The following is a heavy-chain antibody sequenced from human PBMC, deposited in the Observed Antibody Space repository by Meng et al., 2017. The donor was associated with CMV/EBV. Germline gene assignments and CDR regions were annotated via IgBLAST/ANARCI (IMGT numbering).Heavy chain of an antibody. V-gene: IGHV1-3*02. CDR3: ARGGIRGSGYYGY. Sequence: ASVKVSCKASEYTFTTYAIHWVRQAPGQRLEWMGWSNAGNGNTKYSQEFQGRVTITRDTSASTAYMELSSLRSEDTAVYYCARGGIRGSGYYGYWGQGTLVTVSS. CDR2: SNAGNGNT. J-gene: IGHJ4*02. CDR1: EYTFTTYA. D-gene: IGHD3-22*01.